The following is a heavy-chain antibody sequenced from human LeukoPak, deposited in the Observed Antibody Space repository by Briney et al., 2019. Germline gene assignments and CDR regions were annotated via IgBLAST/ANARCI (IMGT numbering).Heavy chain of an antibody. V-gene: IGHV3-30*03. CDR2: ISYDGSNK. CDR3: ATDRSGNYPGVVDY. CDR1: GFTCSNYG. Sequence: GGSLRRSCAASGFTCSNYGMHWVRQVPGKGLECVAVISYDGSNKYYADSVKGRFTISRDNSKNMLYLEMNSLRAEDTAVYYCATDRSGNYPGVVDYWGQGTLATVSS. D-gene: IGHD1-26*01. J-gene: IGHJ4*02.